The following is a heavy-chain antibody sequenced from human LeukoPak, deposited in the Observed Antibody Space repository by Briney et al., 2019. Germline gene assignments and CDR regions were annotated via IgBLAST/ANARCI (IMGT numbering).Heavy chain of an antibody. J-gene: IGHJ6*03. CDR2: IKQDGSEK. V-gene: IGHV3-7*01. Sequence: GGSLRLSCAASGFTFSSYWMGWVRQAPGKGLEWVANIKQDGSEKYYVDSVKGRFTISRDNAKNSLYLQMNSLRAEDTAVYYCAREHYFYYMDGWGKGTTVTVSS. CDR1: GFTFSSYW. CDR3: AREHYFYYMDG.